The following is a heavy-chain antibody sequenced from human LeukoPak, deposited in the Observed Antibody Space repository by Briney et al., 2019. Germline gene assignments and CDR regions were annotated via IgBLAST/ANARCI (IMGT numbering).Heavy chain of an antibody. V-gene: IGHV1-3*01. CDR3: ARGITMVRGALDY. D-gene: IGHD3-10*01. Sequence: GASVKVSCKGAGYTFTSYVMNWGGEAPGQRGEGMGGINAGNGNTKYSQKFQGRVTITSDTSASTAYIELSSLRSEDTAVYYCARGITMVRGALDYWGQGTLVTVSS. J-gene: IGHJ4*02. CDR2: INAGNGNT. CDR1: GYTFTSYV.